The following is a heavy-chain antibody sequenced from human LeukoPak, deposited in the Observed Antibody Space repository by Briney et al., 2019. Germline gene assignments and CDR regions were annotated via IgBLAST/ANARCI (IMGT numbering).Heavy chain of an antibody. CDR2: IYTSGST. D-gene: IGHD6-13*01. CDR1: GGSISSYY. CDR3: ARVYSSSWYTGSGFDY. V-gene: IGHV4-4*07. Sequence: SETLSLTCTVPGGSISSYYWSWIRQPAGKGLEWIGRIYTSGSTNYNPSLKSRVTMSVDTSKNQFSLKLSSVTAADTAVYYCARVYSSSWYTGSGFDYWGQGTLVTVSS. J-gene: IGHJ4*02.